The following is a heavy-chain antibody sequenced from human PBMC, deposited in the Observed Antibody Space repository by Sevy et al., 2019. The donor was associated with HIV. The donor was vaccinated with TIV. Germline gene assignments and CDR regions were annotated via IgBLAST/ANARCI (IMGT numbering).Heavy chain of an antibody. CDR3: AKDGGPALIFLPYYFDY. D-gene: IGHD3-9*01. Sequence: GGSLRLSCAASGFTFSSYGMHWVRQAPGKGLEWVAFIRYDGSNKYYADSVKGRFTISRDNSKNTLYLQMNSLRAEDTAVYYCAKDGGPALIFLPYYFDYWGQGTLVTVSS. J-gene: IGHJ4*02. V-gene: IGHV3-30*02. CDR2: IRYDGSNK. CDR1: GFTFSSYG.